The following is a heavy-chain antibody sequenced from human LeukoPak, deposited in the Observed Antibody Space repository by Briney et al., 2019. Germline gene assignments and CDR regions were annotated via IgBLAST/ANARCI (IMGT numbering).Heavy chain of an antibody. CDR2: IYTSGST. CDR1: AYSLSRGYF. CDR3: ARLEYEAPPVDA. J-gene: IGHJ5*02. D-gene: IGHD3-3*01. Sequence: SETLSLTRTVPAYSLSRGYFWSWIRQPAGKGLEWLELIYTSGSTDYNLSLRSRITMSVDTSKNQFSLKVRSVTAADPAVYYCARLEYEAPPVDAWGQGTLVTVSS. V-gene: IGHV4-4*07.